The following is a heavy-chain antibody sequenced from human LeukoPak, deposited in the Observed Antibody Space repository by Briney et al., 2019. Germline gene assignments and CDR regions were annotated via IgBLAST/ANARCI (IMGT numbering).Heavy chain of an antibody. J-gene: IGHJ5*02. D-gene: IGHD6-19*01. V-gene: IGHV3-53*01. Sequence: GGSLRLSCAASGFTVSSNYMSWVRQAPGKGLEWVSVIYSGGSTYYADSVKGRFTISRDNSKNTLYLQMNSLRAEDTAVYYCARKSSGWDGDNWFDPWGQGTLVIVSS. CDR2: IYSGGST. CDR3: ARKSSGWDGDNWFDP. CDR1: GFTVSSNY.